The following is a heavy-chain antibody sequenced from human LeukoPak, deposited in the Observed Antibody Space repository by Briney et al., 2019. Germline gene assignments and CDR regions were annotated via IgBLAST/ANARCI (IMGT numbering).Heavy chain of an antibody. Sequence: PSETLSLTCAVYGGSFSGHYWSWIRQPPGKGLEWIGEINHSGSTNYNPSLKSRVTISVDTSKNQFSLRLSSVTAADTAVYYCAREYCGGDCYPDYWGQGTLVTVSS. CDR2: INHSGST. CDR1: GGSFSGHY. CDR3: AREYCGGDCYPDY. V-gene: IGHV4-34*01. D-gene: IGHD2-21*01. J-gene: IGHJ4*02.